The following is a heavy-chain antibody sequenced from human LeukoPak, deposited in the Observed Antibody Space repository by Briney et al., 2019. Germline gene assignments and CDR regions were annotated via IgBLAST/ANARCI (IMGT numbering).Heavy chain of an antibody. CDR2: INPNSGGT. CDR3: ARVGYYYDSSGYCDY. CDR1: GYTLTGYY. D-gene: IGHD3-22*01. V-gene: IGHV1-2*02. Sequence: GASVKVSCKASGYTLTGYYMHWVRQAPGQGLEWMGWINPNSGGTNYAQKFQGRVTMTRDTSISTAYMELSRLRSDDTAVYYCARVGYYYDSSGYCDYWGQGTLVTVSS. J-gene: IGHJ4*02.